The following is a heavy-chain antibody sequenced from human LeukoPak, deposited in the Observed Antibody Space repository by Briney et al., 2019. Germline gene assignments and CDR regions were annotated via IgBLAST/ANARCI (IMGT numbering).Heavy chain of an antibody. D-gene: IGHD1-1*01. J-gene: IGHJ4*02. CDR3: TDWDAARFDY. Sequence: GGSLRLSCAASGFTFTNAWMNWVRQPPGKGREWVGRIFSKTDGGATDYAAPVKGRFIISRDDSKNTLYLQMNSLQTEDTAVYYCTDWDAARFDYWGQGSLVTVSS. V-gene: IGHV3-15*01. CDR1: GFTFTNAW. CDR2: IFSKTDGGAT.